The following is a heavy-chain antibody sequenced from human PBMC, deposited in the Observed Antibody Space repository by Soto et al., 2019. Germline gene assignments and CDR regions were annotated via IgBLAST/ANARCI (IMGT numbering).Heavy chain of an antibody. J-gene: IGHJ5*02. V-gene: IGHV1-18*01. CDR2: ISAYNGNT. CDR3: ASYQRIVGPKGSEWFDP. CDR1: GYTFTSYG. D-gene: IGHD1-26*01. Sequence: GASVKVSCKASGYTFTSYGISWVRQAPGQGLEWMGWISAYNGNTNYAQKLQGRVTMTTDTSTSTAYMELRSLRSDDTAVYYCASYQRIVGPKGSEWFDPWGQGTLVTVSS.